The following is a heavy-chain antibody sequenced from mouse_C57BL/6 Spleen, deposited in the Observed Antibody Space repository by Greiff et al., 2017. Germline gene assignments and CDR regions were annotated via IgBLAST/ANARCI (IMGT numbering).Heavy chain of an antibody. CDR1: GFTFSSYG. V-gene: IGHV5-6*01. J-gene: IGHJ4*01. CDR3: ARPSYGYDDGSYAMDY. CDR2: ISSGGSYT. D-gene: IGHD2-9*01. Sequence: EVKLMESGGDLVKPGGSLKLSCAASGFTFSSYGMSWVRQTPDKRLEWVATISSGGSYTYYPDSVKGRFTISRDNAKNTLYLQMSSLKSEDTAMYYCARPSYGYDDGSYAMDYWGQGTSVTVSS.